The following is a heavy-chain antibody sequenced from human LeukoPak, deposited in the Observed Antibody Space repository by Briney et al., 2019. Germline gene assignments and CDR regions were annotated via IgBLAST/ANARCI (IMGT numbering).Heavy chain of an antibody. CDR2: IKEDGGDK. Sequence: GGSLRLSCAASGVTFSSYWMSWVREAPGKGLEWVAKIKEDGGDKYYVDSVRGRFTISRDNAKNTLYVQMNSLRAEDTAVYYFATCNSFFTGGQGTLVTVSS. J-gene: IGHJ4*02. CDR3: ATCNSFFT. V-gene: IGHV3-7*01. D-gene: IGHD4-23*01. CDR1: GVTFSSYW.